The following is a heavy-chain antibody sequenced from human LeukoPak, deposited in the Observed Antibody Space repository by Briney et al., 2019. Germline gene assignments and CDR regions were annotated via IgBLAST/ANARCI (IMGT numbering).Heavy chain of an antibody. CDR3: ARIGVTGTGLYFDY. CDR1: GGSFSGYY. Sequence: SETLSLTCAVYGGSFSGYYWSWIRQPPGKGLEWIGEINHSGSTNYNPSLKSRVTISVDTSKNQFSLKLSSVTAADTAVYYCARIGVTGTGLYFDYWGQGTLVTVSS. CDR2: INHSGST. D-gene: IGHD1-1*01. J-gene: IGHJ4*02. V-gene: IGHV4-34*01.